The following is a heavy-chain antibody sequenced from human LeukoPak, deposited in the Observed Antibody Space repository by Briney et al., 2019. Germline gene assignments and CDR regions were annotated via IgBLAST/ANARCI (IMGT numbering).Heavy chain of an antibody. V-gene: IGHV3-11*04. D-gene: IGHD3-16*02. CDR2: ISSGGSTI. CDR3: ARGFLGQLSLYSY. CDR1: GFTFSDYY. Sequence: AGGSLRLSCAASGFTFSDYYMSWIRQAPGKGLEWVSYISSGGSTIYYADSVKGRFTISRDNAKNSLYLQMNSLRAEDTAVYYCARGFLGQLSLYSYWGQGTLVTVSS. J-gene: IGHJ4*02.